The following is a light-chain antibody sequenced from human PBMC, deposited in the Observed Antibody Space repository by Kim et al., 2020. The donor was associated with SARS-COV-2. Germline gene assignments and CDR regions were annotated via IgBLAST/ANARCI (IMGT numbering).Light chain of an antibody. J-gene: IGLJ2*01. CDR2: RND. CDR1: SSNIGSNA. CDR3: QSADISGTSWI. Sequence: ELTQPPSGSGTPGQRVTISCSGGSSNIGSNAVSWYQQLPGTAPKLLIYRNDQRPSGVPDRFSGSKSGTSASLAISGLQSEDEADYFCQSADISGTSWIFGGGTQLTVL. V-gene: IGLV1-44*01.